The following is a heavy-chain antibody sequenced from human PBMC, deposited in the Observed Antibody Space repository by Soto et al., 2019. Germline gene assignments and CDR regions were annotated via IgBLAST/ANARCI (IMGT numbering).Heavy chain of an antibody. J-gene: IGHJ6*02. Sequence: SDTLYLTCTASGGSISSSYWSWIRQPPGKGLEWIGYIYYSGSTNYSPSLKSRVTISVDTSKNQFSLKLSSVTAADTAVYYCARDTPMGSSGWYGGIHYYYYGMDVWGQGTTVTVSS. CDR2: IYYSGST. V-gene: IGHV4-59*01. CDR3: ARDTPMGSSGWYGGIHYYYYGMDV. CDR1: GGSISSSY. D-gene: IGHD6-19*01.